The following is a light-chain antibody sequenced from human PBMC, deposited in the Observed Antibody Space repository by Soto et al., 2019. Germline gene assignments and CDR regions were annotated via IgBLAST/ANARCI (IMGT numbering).Light chain of an antibody. Sequence: EIVLTQSPGILSLSPGERATLSCRASQSLSSYLAWYQQKPGQAPRLLIYDASNRATGIPARFSGSGSGTDFTLTISSLEPEDFAVYYCQQRTNWLTFGGGTKVDIK. V-gene: IGKV3-11*01. J-gene: IGKJ4*01. CDR3: QQRTNWLT. CDR1: QSLSSY. CDR2: DAS.